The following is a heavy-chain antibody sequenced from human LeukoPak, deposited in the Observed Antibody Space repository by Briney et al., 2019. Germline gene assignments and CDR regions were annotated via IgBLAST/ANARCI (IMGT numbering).Heavy chain of an antibody. CDR2: INHSGST. J-gene: IGHJ6*03. Sequence: KPWETLSLTCAVYGGSFSGYYWSWIRQPPGKGLEWIGEINHSGSTNYNPSLKSRVTISVDTSKNQFSLKLSSATAADTAVYYCARGRLELRSYYYYYYMDVWGKGTTVTVSS. CDR1: GGSFSGYY. D-gene: IGHD1-7*01. CDR3: ARGRLELRSYYYYYYMDV. V-gene: IGHV4-34*01.